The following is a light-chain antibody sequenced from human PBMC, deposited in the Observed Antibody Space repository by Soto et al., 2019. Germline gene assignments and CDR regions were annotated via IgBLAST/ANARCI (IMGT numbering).Light chain of an antibody. CDR1: QSISSD. J-gene: IGKJ1*01. Sequence: EIVMTQSPATLSVSPGERATLSCRASQSISSDVAWYQQKPGQAPRLLIYGASTTATGIPARFSGSGSGTEFTLTISSLQSEDFATYYCQQSDSMPWTFGQGTKVDIK. CDR3: QQSDSMPWT. CDR2: GAS. V-gene: IGKV3-15*01.